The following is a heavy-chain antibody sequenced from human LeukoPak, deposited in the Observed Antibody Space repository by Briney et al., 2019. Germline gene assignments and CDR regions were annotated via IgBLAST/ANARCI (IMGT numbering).Heavy chain of an antibody. Sequence: ASVKVSCKASGYTFTSYDINWVRQATGQGLEWMGWMNPNSGNTGYAQKFQGRVTMTRNTSISTAYMELSSLRSEDTAVYYCASPLDYGDYGRNYYYYGMDVWGQGTTVTVSS. CDR2: MNPNSGNT. J-gene: IGHJ6*02. CDR1: GYTFTSYD. CDR3: ASPLDYGDYGRNYYYYGMDV. D-gene: IGHD4-17*01. V-gene: IGHV1-8*01.